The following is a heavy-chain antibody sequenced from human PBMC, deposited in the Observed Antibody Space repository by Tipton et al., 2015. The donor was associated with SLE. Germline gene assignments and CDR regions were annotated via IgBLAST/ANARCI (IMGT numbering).Heavy chain of an antibody. Sequence: TLSLTCTVSGGSVSSGSYYWSWIRQPPGKGLEWIGYIYYSGSTKYNPSLKSRVTISVDTSKNQFSLKLSSVTAADTAVYYCARAGSESAYYYYMDVWGKGTTVTVSS. D-gene: IGHD6-19*01. V-gene: IGHV4-61*01. J-gene: IGHJ6*03. CDR1: GGSVSSGSYY. CDR2: IYYSGST. CDR3: ARAGSESAYYYYMDV.